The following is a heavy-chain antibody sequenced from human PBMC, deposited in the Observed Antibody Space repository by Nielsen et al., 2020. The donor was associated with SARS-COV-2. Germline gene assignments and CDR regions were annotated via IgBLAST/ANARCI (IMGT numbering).Heavy chain of an antibody. CDR1: GYTFTSFA. D-gene: IGHD3-10*01. CDR2: INAGNGNT. J-gene: IGHJ4*02. CDR3: ARDSETTMVRANDY. V-gene: IGHV1-3*01. Sequence: ASVKVSCKTSGYTFTSFAIHWVRQAPGQSLEWMGWINAGNGNTKYSQKFQGRVTMTRDTSANTAYMELSSLSSEDTAVYYCARDSETTMVRANDYWGQGTLVTVSS.